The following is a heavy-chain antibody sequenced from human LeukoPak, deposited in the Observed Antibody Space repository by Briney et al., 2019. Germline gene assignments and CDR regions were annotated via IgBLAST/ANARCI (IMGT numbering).Heavy chain of an antibody. V-gene: IGHV3-23*01. D-gene: IGHD3-3*01. CDR1: GFTFSSYH. Sequence: GGSLRLSYAASGFTFSSYHRTWARQAPGKGLEWVSAITSSGDSTYYADSVRGRFTSSRENSKNTLYLQMNSLRAEDTALYYCAKRRGYYHTNDHWGQGTLVTVSS. CDR2: ITSSGDST. J-gene: IGHJ4*02. CDR3: AKRRGYYHTNDH.